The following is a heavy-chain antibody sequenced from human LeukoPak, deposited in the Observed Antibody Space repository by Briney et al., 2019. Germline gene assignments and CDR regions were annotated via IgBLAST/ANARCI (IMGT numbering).Heavy chain of an antibody. J-gene: IGHJ5*02. CDR2: INHSGST. D-gene: IGHD3-16*01. CDR1: GGSFSGYY. Sequence: PSETLSLTCAVYGGSFSGYYWSWIRQPPGKGLEWIGEINHSGSTNYNPSLKSRVTISVDTSKNQFSLKLSSVTAADTAVYYCARASWGSMRFDPWGQGTLVTVSS. CDR3: ARASWGSMRFDP. V-gene: IGHV4-34*01.